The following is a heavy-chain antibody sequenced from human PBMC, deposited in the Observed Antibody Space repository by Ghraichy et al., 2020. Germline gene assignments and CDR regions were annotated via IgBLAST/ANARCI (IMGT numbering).Heavy chain of an antibody. CDR1: GFIFSSYW. V-gene: IGHV3-7*01. D-gene: IGHD3-22*01. CDR3: ARAPYYDSSGYPGPFDL. Sequence: GGSLRLSCAASGFIFSSYWMSWVRQAPGKGLEWVANIKQDGSEKYYVDSVKGRFTISRDNAKDSLYLQMNSLRAEDTAVYYCARAPYYDSSGYPGPFDLWGRGTLVTVSS. J-gene: IGHJ2*01. CDR2: IKQDGSEK.